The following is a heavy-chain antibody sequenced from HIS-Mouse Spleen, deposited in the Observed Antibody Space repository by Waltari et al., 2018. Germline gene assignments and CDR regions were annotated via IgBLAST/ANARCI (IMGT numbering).Heavy chain of an antibody. Sequence: QLQLQESGPGLVKPSETLSLTCTVSGGSISSSSYYWGWIRQPPGKGLEWIGRINYSGSTYSTPSLKSRVTISVDTSKNQFSLKLSSVTAADTAVYYCAREIPYSSSWYDWYFDLWGRGTLVTVSS. CDR3: AREIPYSSSWYDWYFDL. CDR1: GGSISSSSYY. CDR2: INYSGST. V-gene: IGHV4-39*07. J-gene: IGHJ2*01. D-gene: IGHD6-13*01.